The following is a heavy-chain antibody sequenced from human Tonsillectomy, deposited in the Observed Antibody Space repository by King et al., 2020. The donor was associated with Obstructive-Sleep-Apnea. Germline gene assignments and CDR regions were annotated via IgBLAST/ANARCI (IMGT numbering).Heavy chain of an antibody. CDR2: IYPGDSDI. D-gene: IGHD2-15*01. Sequence: QLVQSGAEVKKPGESLKISCKGSGYKFSSYWIAWLRQMPGKGLEWMGIIYPGDSDIRYSPSFQGQFTISADKSISTAYLQWNSLKASDTAMYYFARGDIVVVPNWFDPWGQGTLVTVSS. J-gene: IGHJ5*02. CDR1: GYKFSSYW. V-gene: IGHV5-51*01. CDR3: ARGDIVVVPNWFDP.